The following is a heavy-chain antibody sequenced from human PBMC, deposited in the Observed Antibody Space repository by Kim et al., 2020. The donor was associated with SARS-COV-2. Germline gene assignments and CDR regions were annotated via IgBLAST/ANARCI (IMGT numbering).Heavy chain of an antibody. D-gene: IGHD3-3*01. CDR3: ARHARMYFWSGYGGYM. Sequence: SETLSLTCTVSGGSISTSSYYWGWIRQTPGKGLEYIGSIYYSGSAYYNPSLKSRVTISVDTSKNQFSLNLSSVTAADTAVYHCARHARMYFWSGYGGYM. CDR1: GGSISTSSYY. V-gene: IGHV4-39*01. J-gene: IGHJ6*03. CDR2: IYYSGSA.